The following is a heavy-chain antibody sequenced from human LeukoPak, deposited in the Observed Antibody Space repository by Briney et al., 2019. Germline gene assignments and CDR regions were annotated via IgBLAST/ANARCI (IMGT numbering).Heavy chain of an antibody. CDR2: ISGSAHKI. J-gene: IGHJ4*02. Sequence: GGSLRLSCAASGFTFSSYWMSWVRQAPEKGLDWVSVISGSAHKIRYADSVKGRFTISRDNSENIVYLQMNNLRAEDTAVYYCAGRVTGYSSGYVYWGQGTLVTVSS. CDR3: AGRVTGYSSGYVY. CDR1: GFTFSSYW. V-gene: IGHV3-23*01. D-gene: IGHD5-18*01.